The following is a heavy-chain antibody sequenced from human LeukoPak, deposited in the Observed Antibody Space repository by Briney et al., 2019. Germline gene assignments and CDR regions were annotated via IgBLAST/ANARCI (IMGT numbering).Heavy chain of an antibody. CDR2: IWYDGSNK. J-gene: IGHJ3*02. Sequence: PGGSLRLSCVASGSTFSHYGMHWVRQAPGKGLEWVAVIWYDGSNKHYTDSVKGRFTISRDNSKNTLCLQMNSLRAEDTAVYYCARELGLRTIDAFDIWGQGTMVTVSS. CDR1: GSTFSHYG. D-gene: IGHD2-21*02. V-gene: IGHV3-33*01. CDR3: ARELGLRTIDAFDI.